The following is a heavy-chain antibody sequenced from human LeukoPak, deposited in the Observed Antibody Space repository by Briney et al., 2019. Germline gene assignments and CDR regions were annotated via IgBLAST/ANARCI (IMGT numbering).Heavy chain of an antibody. CDR1: GFTFSSYA. Sequence: GGSLRLSCAASGFTFSSYAMSWVRQAPGKGLEWFSAISGSGGSTYYADSVKGRFTISRDNSKNTLYLQMNSLRAEDTAVYYCAALVALNWFDPWGQGTLVTVSS. CDR2: ISGSGGST. V-gene: IGHV3-23*01. CDR3: AALVALNWFDP. J-gene: IGHJ5*02. D-gene: IGHD2-2*01.